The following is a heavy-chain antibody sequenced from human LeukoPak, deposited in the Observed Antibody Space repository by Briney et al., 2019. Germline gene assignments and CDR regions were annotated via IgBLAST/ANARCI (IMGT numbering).Heavy chain of an antibody. CDR2: TYYRSKWYN. V-gene: IGHV6-1*01. CDR3: ARSYSSGWDFES. CDR1: GDSVSSNSAA. J-gene: IGHJ4*02. D-gene: IGHD6-19*01. Sequence: SQTLSLTCAISGDSVSSNSAAWNWIRQSPSRGLQWLGRTYYRSKWYNDYALSVKSRISINPDTSKKQFSLQLNSVTPEDTAVYYCARSYSSGWDFESWGQGTLVTVSS.